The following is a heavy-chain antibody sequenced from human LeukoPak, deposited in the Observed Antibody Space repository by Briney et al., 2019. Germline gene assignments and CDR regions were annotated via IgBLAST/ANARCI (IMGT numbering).Heavy chain of an antibody. CDR1: GYSFTSYW. J-gene: IGHJ6*02. V-gene: IGHV5-51*01. CDR2: IYPGDSDT. Sequence: GESLQISCPGSGYSFTSYWIVCVRPMTGQGMEWMGIIYPGDSDTRYSPSFQGQVTISADKSISTAYLQWSSLRASDTAMYFCARGLENYFYGMDVWGQGTTVTVSS. CDR3: ARGLENYFYGMDV. D-gene: IGHD3/OR15-3a*01.